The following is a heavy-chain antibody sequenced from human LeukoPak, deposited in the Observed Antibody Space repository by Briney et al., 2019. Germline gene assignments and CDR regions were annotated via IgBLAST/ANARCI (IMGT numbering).Heavy chain of an antibody. V-gene: IGHV4-31*03. CDR2: IYYSGST. D-gene: IGHD3-10*01. CDR3: ASGGYDAFDI. Sequence: SETLSLTCTVSGGSISSGGYYWSWIRQHPGKGLEWIGYIYYSGSTYYNPSPKSRVTISVDTSKNQFSLKLSSVTAADTAVYYCASGGYDAFDIWGQGTMVTVSS. CDR1: GGSISSGGYY. J-gene: IGHJ3*02.